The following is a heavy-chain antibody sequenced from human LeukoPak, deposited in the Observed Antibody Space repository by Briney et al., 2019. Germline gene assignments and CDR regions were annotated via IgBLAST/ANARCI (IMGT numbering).Heavy chain of an antibody. V-gene: IGHV3-30*18. CDR3: AKAEGGYYYYGMDV. Sequence: GGSLRLSCAVSGFTFSSYSMNWVRQAPGKGLEWVAVISYDGSNKYYADSVQGRFTISRDNSKNTLYLQMNSLRAEDTAVYYCAKAEGGYYYYGMDVWGQGTTVTVSS. CDR1: GFTFSSYS. D-gene: IGHD1-14*01. J-gene: IGHJ6*02. CDR2: ISYDGSNK.